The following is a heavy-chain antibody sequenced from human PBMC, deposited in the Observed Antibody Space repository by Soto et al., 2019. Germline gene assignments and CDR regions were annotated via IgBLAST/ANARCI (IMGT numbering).Heavy chain of an antibody. V-gene: IGHV1-69*06. CDR2: IIPIFGTA. CDR1: GGTFSSYA. D-gene: IGHD2-15*01. Sequence: ASVKVSCKASGGTFSSYAISWVRQAPGQGLEWMGGIIPIFGTANYAQKFQGRVTITADKSTSTAYMELSSLRSDDTAVYYCAGASSRVSSVVAAYWGQGTLVTVSS. J-gene: IGHJ4*02. CDR3: AGASSRVSSVVAAY.